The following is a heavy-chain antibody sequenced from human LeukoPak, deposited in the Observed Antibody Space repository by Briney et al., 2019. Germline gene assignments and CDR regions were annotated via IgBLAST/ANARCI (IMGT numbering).Heavy chain of an antibody. Sequence: GESLKICCKGSGYSFTSYWIGWVRQMPGKGLEWMGIIYPGDSDTRYSPSFQGQVTISADKSISTAYLQWSSLKASDTAMYYCARHKRGSGSRGHYYYMDVWGKGTTVTISS. CDR2: IYPGDSDT. CDR1: GYSFTSYW. CDR3: ARHKRGSGSRGHYYYMDV. V-gene: IGHV5-51*01. J-gene: IGHJ6*03. D-gene: IGHD3-10*01.